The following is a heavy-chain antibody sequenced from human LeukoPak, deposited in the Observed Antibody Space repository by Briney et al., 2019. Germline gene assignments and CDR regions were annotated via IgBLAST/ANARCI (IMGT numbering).Heavy chain of an antibody. CDR1: GFTFSSYA. CDR2: ISGSGGST. V-gene: IGHV3-23*01. J-gene: IGHJ6*03. D-gene: IGHD6-19*01. Sequence: QSGGSLRLSCAASGFTFSSYAMSWVRQAPGKGLEWVSAISGSGGSTYYADSVKGRFTISRDNSKNTLYLQMNSLRAEDTAVYYCAKTAVAGKVQYYYYYYYMDVWGKGTTVTVSS. CDR3: AKTAVAGKVQYYYYYYYMDV.